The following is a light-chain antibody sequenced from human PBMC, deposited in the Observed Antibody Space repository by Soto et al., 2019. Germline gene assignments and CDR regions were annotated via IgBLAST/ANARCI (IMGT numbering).Light chain of an antibody. J-gene: IGLJ2*01. V-gene: IGLV4-60*03. CDR1: SGHSSYS. CDR3: ETWDTDTVV. CDR2: LEGSGSY. Sequence: QLVLTQSSSASASLGSSVKLTCTLSSGHSSYSIAWHQQQPGKAPRYLMKLEGSGSYNKGSGVPDRFSGSSSGAGRYLTISNLQSEDEADYYCETWDTDTVVFGGGTKVTVL.